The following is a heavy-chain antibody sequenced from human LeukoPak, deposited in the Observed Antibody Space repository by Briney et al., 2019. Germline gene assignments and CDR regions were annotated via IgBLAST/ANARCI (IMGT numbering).Heavy chain of an antibody. J-gene: IGHJ3*02. D-gene: IGHD3/OR15-3a*01. CDR2: IKSKTDGGTT. Sequence: NPGGFLRLSCAASGFTFSNAWMSWVRQAPGKGLEWVGRIKSKTDGGTTDYAAPVKGRFTISRDDSKNTLYLQMNSLKTEDTAVYYCTTRPGLGDAFDIWGQGTMVTVSS. CDR1: GFTFSNAW. CDR3: TTRPGLGDAFDI. V-gene: IGHV3-15*01.